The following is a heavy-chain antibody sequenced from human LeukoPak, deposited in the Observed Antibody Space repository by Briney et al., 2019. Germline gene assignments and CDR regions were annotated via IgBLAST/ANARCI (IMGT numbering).Heavy chain of an antibody. J-gene: IGHJ3*02. D-gene: IGHD4-23*01. CDR2: IYYSGST. V-gene: IGHV4-59*08. CDR3: ARHLVTTVGADVFDI. CDR1: GGSISSYY. Sequence: SETLSLTCTVSGGSISSYYWSWIRQPPGKGLEWIGYIYYSGSTNYNPSLKSRVTISVDTSRNQFSLKPSSVTAADTAVYYCARHLVTTVGADVFDIWGQGTMVTVSS.